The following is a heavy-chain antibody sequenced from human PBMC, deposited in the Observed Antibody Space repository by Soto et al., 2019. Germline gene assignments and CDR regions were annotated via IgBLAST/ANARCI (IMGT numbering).Heavy chain of an antibody. Sequence: PGGSLRLSCAASGFTFSSYAMSWVRQAPGKGLEWVSAISGSGGSTYYADSVKGRFTISRDNSKNTLYLQMNSLRAEDTAVYYCAKWGYASLFAGSLDYWGQGTLVTVSS. CDR3: AKWGYASLFAGSLDY. CDR2: ISGSGGST. J-gene: IGHJ4*02. V-gene: IGHV3-23*01. CDR1: GFTFSSYA. D-gene: IGHD5-12*01.